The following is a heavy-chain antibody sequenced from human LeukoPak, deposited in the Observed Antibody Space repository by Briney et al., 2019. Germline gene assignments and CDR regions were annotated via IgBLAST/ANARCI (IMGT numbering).Heavy chain of an antibody. CDR3: ARRPTGDPKFDY. D-gene: IGHD7-27*01. CDR2: IYYSGST. J-gene: IGHJ4*02. CDR1: GGSISSYY. V-gene: IGHV4-59*08. Sequence: PSETLSLTCTVSGGSISSYYWSWIRQPPGKGLEWIGYIYYSGSTYYNPSLKSRVTISVDTSKNRFSLKLSTVTAADTAVYYCARRPTGDPKFDYWGQGTLVTVSP.